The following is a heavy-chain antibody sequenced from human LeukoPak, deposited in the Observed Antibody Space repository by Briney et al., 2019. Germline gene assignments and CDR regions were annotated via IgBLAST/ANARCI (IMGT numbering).Heavy chain of an antibody. CDR2: INPSGST. D-gene: IGHD4-17*01. CDR3: AYGYGSDY. J-gene: IGHJ4*02. CDR1: GGSFSGYY. Sequence: SEILSLTCAVYGGSFSGYYWSWIRQPPGKGLEWIGEINPSGSTNYNPSLKSRVTISVDTSKNQFSLKLSSVTAADTAVYYCAYGYGSDYWGQGTLVTVSS. V-gene: IGHV4-34*01.